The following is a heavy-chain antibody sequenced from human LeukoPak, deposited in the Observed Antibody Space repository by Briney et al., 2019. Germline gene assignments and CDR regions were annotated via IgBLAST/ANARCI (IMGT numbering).Heavy chain of an antibody. J-gene: IGHJ4*02. CDR2: ISSRSSTI. Sequence: GGSLRLSCAASGFTFSSYSMNWVRQAPGKGLEWVSYISSRSSTIYYADSVRGRFTISRDNSKNTLYLQMNSLRVEDAAVYYCARAPVTSCRGAYCYPFDYWGQGTLVTVSS. V-gene: IGHV3-48*01. CDR1: GFTFSSYS. D-gene: IGHD2-21*01. CDR3: ARAPVTSCRGAYCYPFDY.